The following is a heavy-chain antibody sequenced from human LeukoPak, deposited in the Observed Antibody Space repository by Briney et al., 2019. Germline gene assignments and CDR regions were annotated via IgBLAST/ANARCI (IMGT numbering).Heavy chain of an antibody. CDR1: GGSFRGYY. D-gene: IGHD2-15*01. CDR2: INLSGST. Sequence: SETLSLTHAVYGGSFRGYYWSWIRQPPGKGLEGIGEINLSGSTNYNPSLKSRVTISVDTSKNQFSLKLSSVTAADTAVYYCARVPGYCSGGSCYGGAFDIWGQGTMVTVSS. J-gene: IGHJ3*02. CDR3: ARVPGYCSGGSCYGGAFDI. V-gene: IGHV4-34*01.